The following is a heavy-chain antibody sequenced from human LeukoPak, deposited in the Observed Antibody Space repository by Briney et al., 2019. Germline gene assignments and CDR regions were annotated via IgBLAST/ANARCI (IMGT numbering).Heavy chain of an antibody. J-gene: IGHJ4*02. CDR2: IYYSGST. CDR1: GGSISGGDYY. Sequence: SQTLSLTCTVSGGSISGGDYYWSWIRQPPGKGLEWIGYIYYSGSTYYNPSLKSRVTISLDTSKNQFSLRLTSVTAADTAVYYCARAIASSGSRLFDYWGQGTLVTVSS. V-gene: IGHV4-30-4*01. D-gene: IGHD3-10*01. CDR3: ARAIASSGSRLFDY.